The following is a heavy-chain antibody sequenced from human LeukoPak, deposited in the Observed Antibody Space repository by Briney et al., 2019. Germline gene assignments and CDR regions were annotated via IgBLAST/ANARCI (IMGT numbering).Heavy chain of an antibody. CDR3: ARGEVDLKYGMDV. CDR2: SCYSGTT. D-gene: IGHD3/OR15-3a*01. V-gene: IGHV4-59*01. Sequence: SETLSLTCTVSGGSISSNCWSWIRQPPGKGPEWIGYSCYSGTTNYNPSLKSRVTMFVDTSKNQFSLDLNSVTAADTAVYYCARGEVDLKYGMDVWGQGTTVTVS. J-gene: IGHJ6*02. CDR1: GGSISSNC.